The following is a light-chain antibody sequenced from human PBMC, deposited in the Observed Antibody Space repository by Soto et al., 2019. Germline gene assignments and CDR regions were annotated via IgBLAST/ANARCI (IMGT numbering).Light chain of an antibody. CDR1: QSTSSY. CDR2: QAS. CDR3: QQYSSHST. V-gene: IGKV1-5*03. Sequence: DIQMTQSPSTLSASVGDRVTITCRASQSTSSYLAWYQQKPGKAPKLLIYQASSLENGVPSRFSGSGSGTEFSLIISSLQPDDFATYYCQQYSSHSTFGQGTKVDIK. J-gene: IGKJ1*01.